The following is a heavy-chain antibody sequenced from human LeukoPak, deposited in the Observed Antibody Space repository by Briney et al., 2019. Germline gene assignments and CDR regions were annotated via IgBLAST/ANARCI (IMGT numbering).Heavy chain of an antibody. CDR2: ISYDGSNK. CDR1: GFTFNSYS. D-gene: IGHD3-22*01. Sequence: PGGSLRLSCAASGFTFNSYSMHWVRQAPGKGLEWVAVISYDGSNKHYGDSVKGPFTISRDNSKKTLYLELSSLRAEDTAVFYCARGLQYYYDSSGYYFDYWGQGTLVTVSS. V-gene: IGHV3-30-3*01. CDR3: ARGLQYYYDSSGYYFDY. J-gene: IGHJ4*02.